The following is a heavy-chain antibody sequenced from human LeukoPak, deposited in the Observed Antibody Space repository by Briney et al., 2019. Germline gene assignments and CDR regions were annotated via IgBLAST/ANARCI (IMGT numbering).Heavy chain of an antibody. CDR1: GGSISSSRYY. CDR2: INHSGST. J-gene: IGHJ6*03. V-gene: IGHV4-39*07. D-gene: IGHD3-9*01. CDR3: ARGKGVLRYFDWLSMDV. Sequence: SETLSLTCTVSGGSISSSRYYWSWIRQPPGNGLEWIGEINHSGSTNYNPSLKSQVTISVDTSKNQFSLKLSSVTAADTAVYYCARGKGVLRYFDWLSMDVWGKGTTVTVSS.